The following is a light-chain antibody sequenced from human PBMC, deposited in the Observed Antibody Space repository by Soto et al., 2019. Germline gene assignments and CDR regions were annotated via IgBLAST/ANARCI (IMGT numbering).Light chain of an antibody. Sequence: QSALTQPPSASGSPGQSVTISCTGTPSDVGGSNSVSWYQQHPGKAPNLMIYDVNKRPSAVPDRFSGSKSGNTASLTVSGLQAADEAYYFCSSYAPSDVVFGGGTKVTVL. CDR1: PSDVGGSNS. CDR2: DVN. CDR3: SSYAPSDVV. J-gene: IGLJ2*01. V-gene: IGLV2-8*01.